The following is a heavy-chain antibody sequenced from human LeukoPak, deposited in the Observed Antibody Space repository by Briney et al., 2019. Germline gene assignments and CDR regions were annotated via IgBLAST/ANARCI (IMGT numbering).Heavy chain of an antibody. CDR2: ISKSGDHT. D-gene: IGHD3-3*01. V-gene: IGHV3-23*01. CDR3: AKVLAPPYYDFWSGYYRDYYYGMDV. CDR1: GLTFNNYA. J-gene: IGHJ6*02. Sequence: GGSLRLSCAVSGLTFNNYAMSWVRQAPGKGLEWVSAISKSGDHTYYAASAKGRFTIYRDNSKNTLYLQMNSLRAEDTAVYYCAKVLAPPYYDFWSGYYRDYYYGMDVWGQGTTVTVSS.